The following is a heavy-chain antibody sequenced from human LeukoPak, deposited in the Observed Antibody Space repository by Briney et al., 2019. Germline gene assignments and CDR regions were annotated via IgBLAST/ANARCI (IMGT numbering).Heavy chain of an antibody. J-gene: IGHJ4*02. Sequence: GGPLRLSCAASVFTFSSYWMSWVREAPGKALEWVANIKQDGSEKYYVDSVKGRFTISRDNAKNALYLQMNSLRAEDTAVYYCASFKWLASNFDYWGQGTLVTVSS. CDR3: ASFKWLASNFDY. CDR2: IKQDGSEK. CDR1: VFTFSSYW. D-gene: IGHD6-19*01. V-gene: IGHV3-7*01.